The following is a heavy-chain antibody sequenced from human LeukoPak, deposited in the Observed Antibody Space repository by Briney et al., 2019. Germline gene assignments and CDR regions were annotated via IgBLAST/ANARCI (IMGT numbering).Heavy chain of an antibody. J-gene: IGHJ1*01. CDR3: ASSYDYVWGSYRHGYFQH. CDR2: IYHSGST. V-gene: IGHV4-38-2*02. D-gene: IGHD3-16*02. Sequence: PSETLSLTCTVSGYSISSGYYWGWIRQPPGKGLEWIGSIYHSGSTYYNPSLKSRVTISVDTSKNQFSLKLSSVTAADTAVYYCASSYDYVWGSYRHGYFQHWGQGTLVTVSS. CDR1: GYSISSGYY.